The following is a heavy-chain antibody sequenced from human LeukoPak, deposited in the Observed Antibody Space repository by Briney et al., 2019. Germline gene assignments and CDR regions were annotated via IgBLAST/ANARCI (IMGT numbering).Heavy chain of an antibody. J-gene: IGHJ4*02. CDR2: IYHSGST. D-gene: IGHD3-9*01. CDR1: GGSISSGGYY. Sequence: SETLSLTCTVSGGSISSGGYYWSWIRQPPGTGLEWIGYIYHSGSTYYNPSLKSRATISVDRSKNQFSLKLSSVTAADTAVYYCARVRVELLRYLSYFDYWGQGTLVTVSS. V-gene: IGHV4-30-2*01. CDR3: ARVRVELLRYLSYFDY.